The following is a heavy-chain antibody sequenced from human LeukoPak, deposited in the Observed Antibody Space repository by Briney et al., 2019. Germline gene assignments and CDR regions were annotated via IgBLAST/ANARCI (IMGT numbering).Heavy chain of an antibody. CDR3: ARDSIAVAGTVY. V-gene: IGHV3-21*01. Sequence: GGSLRLSCAASGFTFSSYSMNWVRQVPGKGLEWVSSISSGSSYIYYADSVKGRFTISRDNAKNSLYLQMNSLRAEDTAVYYCARDSIAVAGTVYWGQGTLVTVSS. D-gene: IGHD6-19*01. CDR1: GFTFSSYS. CDR2: ISSGSSYI. J-gene: IGHJ4*02.